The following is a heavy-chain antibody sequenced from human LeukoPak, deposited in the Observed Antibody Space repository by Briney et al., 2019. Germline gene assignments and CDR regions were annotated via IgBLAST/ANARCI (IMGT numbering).Heavy chain of an antibody. CDR3: AKDPQQLVLSNFFGL. D-gene: IGHD6-13*01. Sequence: GGSLRLSCAASGFAFSSYDMDWVRQAPGKGLEWVAGITYDGSDKYYADSVKGRFTISRDNSKNTLCLQMNSLRAEDSAVYYCAKDPQQLVLSNFFGLWGQGTLVTVSS. CDR2: ITYDGSDK. V-gene: IGHV3-30*18. CDR1: GFAFSSYD. J-gene: IGHJ4*02.